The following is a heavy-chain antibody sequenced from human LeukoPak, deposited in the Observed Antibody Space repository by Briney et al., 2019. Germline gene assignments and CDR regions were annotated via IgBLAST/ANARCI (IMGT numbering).Heavy chain of an antibody. Sequence: ASVKVSCKASGYTFTSYAMNWVRQAPGQGLEWMGWINTNTGNPTYAQGFTGRFVFSLDTSVSTAYLQISSLKAEDTAVYYCAREAELGIAAAGTFDYWGQGTLVTVSS. CDR1: GYTFTSYA. CDR2: INTNTGNP. J-gene: IGHJ4*02. CDR3: AREAELGIAAAGTFDY. V-gene: IGHV7-4-1*02. D-gene: IGHD6-13*01.